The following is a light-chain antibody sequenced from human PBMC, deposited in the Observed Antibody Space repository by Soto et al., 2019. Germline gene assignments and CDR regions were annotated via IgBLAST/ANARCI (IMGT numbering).Light chain of an antibody. J-gene: IGLJ1*01. CDR3: SSYTSSDTLV. CDR2: EVS. CDR1: SSDVGGYYY. Sequence: QSVLTQPASVSGSPGQSITISCTGTSSDVGGYYYVSWYQQHPGTAPKLMIYEVSNRASGVSNRFSGSKSGNTASLTISGLQAEDEAEYYCSSYTSSDTLVFGTGTKVTVL. V-gene: IGLV2-14*01.